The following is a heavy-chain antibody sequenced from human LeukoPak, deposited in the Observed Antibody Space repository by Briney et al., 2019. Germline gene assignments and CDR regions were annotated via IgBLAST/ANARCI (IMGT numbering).Heavy chain of an antibody. Sequence: PGGSLRLSCAASGFTFSSNGMQWVRQAPGKGLEWVALIWYDGSKKYYADSVKGRFTISRDNSENTLYLQLNSLRAEDTAINYCARLQGVSTFDYWGQGTLVTVSS. V-gene: IGHV3-33*01. J-gene: IGHJ4*02. CDR2: IWYDGSKK. CDR3: ARLQGVSTFDY. D-gene: IGHD5/OR15-5a*01. CDR1: GFTFSSNG.